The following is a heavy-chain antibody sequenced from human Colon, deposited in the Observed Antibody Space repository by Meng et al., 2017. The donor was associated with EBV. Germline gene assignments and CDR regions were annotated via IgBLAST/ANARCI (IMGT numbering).Heavy chain of an antibody. Sequence: GLLREPGQDLVKPSRTLSLACTVSVGSISSGDYYWSWIRQPPGKGLEWIGYIYYSGSTYYNPSLKSRVTISVDTSKNQFSLKLSSVTAADTAVYYCARDRGGLGAFDYWGQGTLVTVFS. J-gene: IGHJ4*02. V-gene: IGHV4-30-4*01. CDR2: IYYSGST. CDR1: VGSISSGDYY. CDR3: ARDRGGLGAFDY. D-gene: IGHD5-12*01.